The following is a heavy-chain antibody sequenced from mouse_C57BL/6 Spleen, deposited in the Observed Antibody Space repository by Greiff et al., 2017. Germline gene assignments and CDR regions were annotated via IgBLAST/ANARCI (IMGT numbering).Heavy chain of an antibody. CDR1: GFTFNTYA. Sequence: EVQLVESGGGLVQPKGSLKLSCAASGFTFNTYAMHWVRQAPGKGLEWVARIRSKSSNYATYYADSVKDRFTISRDDSQSMLYLQMNNLKTEDTAMYYCVREGGFYYGSSYGGAMDYWGQGTSVTVSS. D-gene: IGHD1-1*01. CDR3: VREGGFYYGSSYGGAMDY. J-gene: IGHJ4*01. V-gene: IGHV10-3*01. CDR2: IRSKSSNYAT.